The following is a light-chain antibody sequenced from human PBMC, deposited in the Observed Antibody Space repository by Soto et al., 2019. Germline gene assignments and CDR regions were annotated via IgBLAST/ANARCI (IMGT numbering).Light chain of an antibody. Sequence: EIVMTQSPATLSVSPGERATLSCRASQSVGSNLAWYQQKPGQAPRLLIYGASTRATGIPARFSGGESETEFTLTFSSLQSEDLAVYYCQQYNNWWTFGQGTKVEIK. CDR1: QSVGSN. J-gene: IGKJ1*01. CDR3: QQYNNWWT. V-gene: IGKV3-15*01. CDR2: GAS.